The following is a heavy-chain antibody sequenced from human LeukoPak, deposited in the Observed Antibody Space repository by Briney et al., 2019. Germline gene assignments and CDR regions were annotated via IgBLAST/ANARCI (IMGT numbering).Heavy chain of an antibody. CDR1: GFTFSSYG. J-gene: IGHJ4*02. CDR2: IWYDGSNK. Sequence: GRSLRLSCAASGFTFSSYGMHWVRQAPGKGLEWVAVIWYDGSNKYYADSVKGRFTISRDNSRNTVYLQMNSLRVEDTAIYYCAKGKWDCWGQGTPVTVSS. V-gene: IGHV3-33*06. D-gene: IGHD1-26*01. CDR3: AKGKWDC.